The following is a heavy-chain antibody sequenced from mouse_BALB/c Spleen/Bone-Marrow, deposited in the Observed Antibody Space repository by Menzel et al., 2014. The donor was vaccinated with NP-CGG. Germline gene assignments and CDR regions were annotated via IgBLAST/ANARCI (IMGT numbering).Heavy chain of an antibody. CDR2: IDPENGDT. CDR3: NGNYYAMDY. Sequence: EVQLQQSGAELVRSGASVKLSCTASGFNIKDYYMHWVKQRPEQGLEWIGWIDPENGDTEYAPKFQGKATMTADTSSNTAYLQHISLTAEDTAVYYCNGNYYAMDYWGQGTPVTVSS. CDR1: GFNIKDYY. J-gene: IGHJ4*01. D-gene: IGHD2-1*01. V-gene: IGHV14-4*02.